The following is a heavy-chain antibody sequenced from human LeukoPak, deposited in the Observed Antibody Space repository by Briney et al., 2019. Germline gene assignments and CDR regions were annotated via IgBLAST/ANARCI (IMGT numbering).Heavy chain of an antibody. CDR3: ARVGVPHYYGMDV. D-gene: IGHD2-8*01. J-gene: IGHJ6*04. CDR1: GGSFSGYY. Sequence: SETLSLTCAVYGGSFSGYYWSWIRQPPGKGLEWIGEINHSGSTNYNPSLKSRVTISVDTSKNQFSLKLSSVTAADTAVYYCARVGVPHYYGMDVWGKGTTVTVSS. V-gene: IGHV4-34*01. CDR2: INHSGST.